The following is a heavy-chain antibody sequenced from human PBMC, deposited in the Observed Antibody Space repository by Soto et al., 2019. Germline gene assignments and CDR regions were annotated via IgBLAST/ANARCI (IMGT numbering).Heavy chain of an antibody. D-gene: IGHD2-21*02. CDR3: ARGDLIYCGGDCPLDY. V-gene: IGHV3-53*04. Sequence: GGSLRLSCAASGFTVSSNYMSWVRQAPGKGLEWVSVIYSGGSTYYADSVKGRFTISRHNSKNTLYLQMNSLRAEDMAVYYCARGDLIYCGGDCPLDYWGQGTLVTVSS. CDR1: GFTVSSNY. J-gene: IGHJ4*02. CDR2: IYSGGST.